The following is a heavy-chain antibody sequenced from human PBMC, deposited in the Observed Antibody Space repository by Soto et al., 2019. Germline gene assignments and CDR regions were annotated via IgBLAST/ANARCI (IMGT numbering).Heavy chain of an antibody. D-gene: IGHD6-19*01. CDR1: GFTFSSYG. CDR3: AREGYSSGWTVGYYGMDV. Sequence: QVQLVESGGGVVQPGRSLRLSCAASGFTFSSYGMHWVRQAPGKGLEWVAVIWYDGSNKYYADSVKGRFTISRDNSKNTLYLQMNSLGAEDTAVYYCAREGYSSGWTVGYYGMDVWGQGTTVTVSS. J-gene: IGHJ6*02. V-gene: IGHV3-33*01. CDR2: IWYDGSNK.